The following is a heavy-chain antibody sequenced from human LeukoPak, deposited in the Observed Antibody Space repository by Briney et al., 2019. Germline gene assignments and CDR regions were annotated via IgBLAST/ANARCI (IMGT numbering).Heavy chain of an antibody. J-gene: IGHJ2*01. D-gene: IGHD6-13*01. V-gene: IGHV4-39*01. Sequence: SETLSLTCTVSGGSISSSSYYWGWIRQPPGKGLEWIGSIYYSGSTYYNPSLKSRVTISVDTSKNQFSLKLSSVTAADTAVYYCAIAAAYYWYFDLWGRGTLVTVSS. CDR3: AIAAAYYWYFDL. CDR2: IYYSGST. CDR1: GGSISSSSYY.